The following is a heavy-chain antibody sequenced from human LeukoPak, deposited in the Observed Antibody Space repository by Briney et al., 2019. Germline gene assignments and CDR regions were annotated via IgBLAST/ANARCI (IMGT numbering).Heavy chain of an antibody. Sequence: GGSLRLSCLASGFTFSRYGMHWVRQAPAKGREGVANIWFDGNNKSYADSVQARFNVSRDISENTLYLQMNSLRVEDTAVYYCARDLIPFGVNSGVGYWGQGILVTVSS. D-gene: IGHD3-10*01. CDR3: ARDLIPFGVNSGVGY. J-gene: IGHJ4*02. CDR2: IWFDGNNK. V-gene: IGHV3-33*01. CDR1: GFTFSRYG.